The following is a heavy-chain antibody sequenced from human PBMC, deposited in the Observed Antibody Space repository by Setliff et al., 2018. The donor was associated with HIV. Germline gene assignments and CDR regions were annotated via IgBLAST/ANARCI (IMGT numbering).Heavy chain of an antibody. D-gene: IGHD6-13*01. V-gene: IGHV4-30-2*01. J-gene: IGHJ6*03. Sequence: PSETLSLTCAVSGGSIGSGGYSWSWIRQPPGRGLEWVGYIYHVGGTYYNPSLRSRVTISVDRSKNLFSLEMTSVTAADTAVYYCARGVAAAGALMDVWGKGTTVTVSS. CDR2: IYHVGGT. CDR1: GGSIGSGGYS. CDR3: ARGVAAAGALMDV.